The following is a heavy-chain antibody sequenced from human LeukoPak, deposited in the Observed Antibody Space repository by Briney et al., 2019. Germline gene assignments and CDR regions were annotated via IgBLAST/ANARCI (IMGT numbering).Heavy chain of an antibody. CDR1: GYTFTSYY. Sequence: GASVRVSCKASGYTFTSYYMHWVRQAPGQGLEWMGIINPSGGSTSYAQKFQGRVTMTRDMSTSTVYMELSSLRSEDTAVYYCARELYGDYYFDYWGQGTLVTVSS. J-gene: IGHJ4*02. CDR2: INPSGGST. V-gene: IGHV1-46*01. D-gene: IGHD4-17*01. CDR3: ARELYGDYYFDY.